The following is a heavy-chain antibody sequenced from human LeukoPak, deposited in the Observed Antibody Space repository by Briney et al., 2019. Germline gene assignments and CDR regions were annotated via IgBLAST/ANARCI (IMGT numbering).Heavy chain of an antibody. J-gene: IGHJ4*02. Sequence: GGSLRLSCAASGFTFSSYGMHWVRQAPGKGLEWVAVISYDGSNKYYADSVKGRFTISRDNSKNTLYLQMNSLRAEDTAVYYCAKDEGSSPQRWGQGTLVTVSS. D-gene: IGHD6-13*01. V-gene: IGHV3-30*18. CDR3: AKDEGSSPQR. CDR1: GFTFSSYG. CDR2: ISYDGSNK.